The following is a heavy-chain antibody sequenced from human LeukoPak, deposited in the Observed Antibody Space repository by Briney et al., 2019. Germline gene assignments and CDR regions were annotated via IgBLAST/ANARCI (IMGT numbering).Heavy chain of an antibody. D-gene: IGHD2-2*01. CDR1: GFTFTAHW. V-gene: IGHV3-74*01. J-gene: IGHJ4*02. Sequence: GGSLRLSCAASGFTFTAHWMHWVRQAPGKGLVWVSRINSDGSTTTYADSVKGRFTISRDNAKNTLYLQMNSLRAEDTAVYYCARPYQAAFDYWGQGTLVTVSS. CDR3: ARPYQAAFDY. CDR2: INSDGSTT.